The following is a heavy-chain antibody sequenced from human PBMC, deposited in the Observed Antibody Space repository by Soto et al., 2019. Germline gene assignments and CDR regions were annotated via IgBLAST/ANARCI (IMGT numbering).Heavy chain of an antibody. D-gene: IGHD3-3*01. Sequence: VQVVESGGGVVQPGKSLRLSCAASGFTFSDYTINWVRQAPGKGLEWVALISSDGSNKYYADSVKGRFTISRDTSRNTLYLQMNSLRAEDTAVYYCARDRKTYYDFWSGYLTGYWGQGTLVTVSS. CDR2: ISSDGSNK. V-gene: IGHV3-30-3*01. J-gene: IGHJ4*02. CDR1: GFTFSDYT. CDR3: ARDRKTYYDFWSGYLTGY.